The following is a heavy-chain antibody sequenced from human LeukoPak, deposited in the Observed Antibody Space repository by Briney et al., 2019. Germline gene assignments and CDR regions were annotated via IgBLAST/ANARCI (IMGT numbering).Heavy chain of an antibody. D-gene: IGHD5-18*01. Sequence: AGGSLRLSCAASGFTLSSYWMHWVRQAPGKGLVWVSRIDSDGSSTSYADSVKGRFTISRDNAKNTLYLQMNSLRAEDTALYYCARRVDTAMALDYWGQGTLVTVSS. J-gene: IGHJ4*02. CDR2: IDSDGSST. CDR1: GFTLSSYW. CDR3: ARRVDTAMALDY. V-gene: IGHV3-74*01.